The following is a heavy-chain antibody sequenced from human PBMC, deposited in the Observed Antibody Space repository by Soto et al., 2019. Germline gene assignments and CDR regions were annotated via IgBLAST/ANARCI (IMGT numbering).Heavy chain of an antibody. V-gene: IGHV3-74*01. D-gene: IGHD2-21*02. CDR3: VTLPLNVVVTAAPDY. Sequence: LRLSCEASGFIFSNYWMHWVRQTPGTGLVWVSRISNDGSITNYADSVKGRFTISRDNSKNTLYLQMNNLRAEDTAVYYCVTLPLNVVVTAAPDYWGQGTLVTVSS. CDR1: GFIFSNYW. J-gene: IGHJ4*02. CDR2: ISNDGSIT.